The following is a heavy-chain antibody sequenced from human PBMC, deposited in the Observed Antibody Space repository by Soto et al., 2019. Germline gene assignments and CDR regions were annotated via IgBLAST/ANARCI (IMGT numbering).Heavy chain of an antibody. J-gene: IGHJ6*02. D-gene: IGHD2-2*01. Sequence: GASVKVSCKASGGTFSSYADSWVRQAPGQGLEWMGGIIPIFATANYAQKFQGRVMITVDESTSTAYMELSSLRSEDTAVYYCARSVSFRYQLLKRGMDVWGQGTTVTGSS. CDR2: IIPIFATA. CDR3: ARSVSFRYQLLKRGMDV. CDR1: GGTFSSYA. V-gene: IGHV1-69*13.